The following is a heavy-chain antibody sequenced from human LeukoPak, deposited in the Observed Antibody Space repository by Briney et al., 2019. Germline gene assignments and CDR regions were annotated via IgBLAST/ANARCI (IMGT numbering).Heavy chain of an antibody. CDR1: GYSISSGYY. CDR3: ARGRYYYGSGSYFPGYFDY. Sequence: SETLSLTCAVSGYSISSGYYWGWIRQPPGKGLEWLGEINHSGSTNYNPSLKSRVTISVDTSKNQFSLKLSSVTAADTAVYYCARGRYYYGSGSYFPGYFDYWGQGTLVTVSS. V-gene: IGHV4-38-2*01. CDR2: INHSGST. D-gene: IGHD3-10*01. J-gene: IGHJ4*02.